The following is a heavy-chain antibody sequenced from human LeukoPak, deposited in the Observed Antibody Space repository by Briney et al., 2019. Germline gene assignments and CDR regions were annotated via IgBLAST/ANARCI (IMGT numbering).Heavy chain of an antibody. D-gene: IGHD1-7*01. V-gene: IGHV3-66*01. J-gene: IGHJ6*02. CDR3: ARERLELPSYYYGMDV. Sequence: PGGSLRLSCAASGFAASSNFMSWVRQAPGKGLEWVSLIYSGGSTYYADSVKGRFTISRDISKNTLYLQMNSLRAEDTAVYYCARERLELPSYYYGMDVWGQGTTVTVSS. CDR1: GFAASSNF. CDR2: IYSGGST.